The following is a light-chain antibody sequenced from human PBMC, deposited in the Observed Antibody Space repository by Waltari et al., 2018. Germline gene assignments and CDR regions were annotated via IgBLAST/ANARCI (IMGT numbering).Light chain of an antibody. CDR1: QGISNS. CDR2: AAS. CDR3: QQYYSTLTLT. V-gene: IGKV1-NL1*01. J-gene: IGKJ1*01. Sequence: DIQMTQSPSSLSASVGDRVTITCRASQGISNSLAWYQQKPGKAPKLLRYAASRLESGVRSRISGSGSGTDYTLTSSSLQPEDFATYYCQQYYSTLTLTFGQGTKVEIK.